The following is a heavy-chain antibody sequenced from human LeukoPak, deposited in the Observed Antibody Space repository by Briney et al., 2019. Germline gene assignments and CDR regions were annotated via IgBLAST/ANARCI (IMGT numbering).Heavy chain of an antibody. J-gene: IGHJ4*02. Sequence: GGSLRLSCAASGFTFSSYSMTWVRQAPGKGLEWVACIGSRTGNIYYADSVKGRFSISRDNAKDSVYLQMNSLRADDTAVYYCARETEPLDYGDSTNLDYWGQGTLVTVSS. CDR3: ARETEPLDYGDSTNLDY. CDR2: IGSRTGNI. V-gene: IGHV3-21*01. CDR1: GFTFSSYS. D-gene: IGHD4/OR15-4a*01.